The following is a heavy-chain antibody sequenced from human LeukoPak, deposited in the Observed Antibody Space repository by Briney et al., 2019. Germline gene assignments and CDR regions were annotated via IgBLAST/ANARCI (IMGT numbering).Heavy chain of an antibody. CDR2: IIPIFGTA. Sequence: SVKVSCKASGGTFSSYAISWVRQAPGQGLEWMGGIIPIFGTANYAQKFQGRVTMIRDTSTSTVYMGLSSLRSEDTAVYYCARFAVHRRLLVTGQFGLDYWGQGTLVTVSS. V-gene: IGHV1-69*05. D-gene: IGHD3-9*01. J-gene: IGHJ4*02. CDR3: ARFAVHRRLLVTGQFGLDY. CDR1: GGTFSSYA.